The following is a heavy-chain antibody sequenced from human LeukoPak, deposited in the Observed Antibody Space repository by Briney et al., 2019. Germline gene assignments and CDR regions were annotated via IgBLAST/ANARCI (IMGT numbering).Heavy chain of an antibody. CDR3: ASTVFGVTYNWFDP. D-gene: IGHD3-3*01. CDR2: FHTSGGT. J-gene: IGHJ5*02. V-gene: IGHV4-61*02. CDR1: GASISSGSYF. Sequence: SQTLSLTCTVSGASISSGSYFWSWVRQPAGKALEWIGRFHTSGGTNYNPSLESQVTISVDTSKNQFSLKLTSVTAADTAVYYCASTVFGVTYNWFDPWGQGTLVTVSS.